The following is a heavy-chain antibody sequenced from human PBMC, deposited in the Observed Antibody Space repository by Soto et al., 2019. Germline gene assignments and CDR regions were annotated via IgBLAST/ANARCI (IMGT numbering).Heavy chain of an antibody. CDR2: IKTDGSET. CDR3: TSDRYPRFYHGSGSYPYY. Sequence: PGGSLRLSCGASGFTFTNYWMSWVRQAPGKGLEWVANIKTDGSETHYVDSVKGRFTISRDNPKTSLFLQMNSLRVEDTAVYFCTSDRYPRFYHGSGSYPYYWGQGTPVTVSS. CDR1: GFTFTNYW. V-gene: IGHV3-7*03. D-gene: IGHD3-10*01. J-gene: IGHJ4*02.